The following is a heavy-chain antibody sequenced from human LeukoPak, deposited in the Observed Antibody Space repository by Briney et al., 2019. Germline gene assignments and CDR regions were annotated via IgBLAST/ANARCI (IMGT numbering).Heavy chain of an antibody. D-gene: IGHD2/OR15-2a*01. J-gene: IGHJ6*03. CDR2: IIPIFGTA. Sequence: GASVKVSCKASGGTFSSYAISWVRQAPGQGLEWMGGIIPIFGTANYAQKFQGRVTITADEPTSTAYMELSSLRSEDTAVYYCARDGLKDSIDYYYYYMDVWGKGTTVTISS. CDR3: ARDGLKDSIDYYYYYMDV. V-gene: IGHV1-69*13. CDR1: GGTFSSYA.